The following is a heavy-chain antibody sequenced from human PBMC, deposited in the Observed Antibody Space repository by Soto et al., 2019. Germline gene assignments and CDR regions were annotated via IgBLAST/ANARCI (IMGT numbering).Heavy chain of an antibody. CDR1: GGSISSSSYY. CDR3: AGNRAEDYGDNFYGMDV. D-gene: IGHD4-17*01. J-gene: IGHJ6*02. Sequence: SETLSLTCTVSGGSISSSSYYWGWIRQPPGKGLEWIGSIYYSGSTYYNPSLKSRVTISVDTSKNQFSLKLSSVTAADTAVYYCAGNRAEDYGDNFYGMDVWGQGTTVTVSS. CDR2: IYYSGST. V-gene: IGHV4-39*01.